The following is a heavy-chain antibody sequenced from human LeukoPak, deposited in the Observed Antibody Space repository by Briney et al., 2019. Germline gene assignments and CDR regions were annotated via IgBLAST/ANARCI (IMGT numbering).Heavy chain of an antibody. CDR1: GFTFSSYS. CDR3: ARDEILLWFGELFKNPPGMDV. J-gene: IGHJ6*02. CDR2: ISSSSSTI. Sequence: GGSLRLSCAASGFTFSSYSMNWVRQAPGEGLEWVSYISSSSSTIYYADSVKGRFTISRDNAKNSLYLRMNSLRDEDTAVYYCARDEILLWFGELFKNPPGMDVWGQGTTVTVSS. D-gene: IGHD3-10*01. V-gene: IGHV3-48*02.